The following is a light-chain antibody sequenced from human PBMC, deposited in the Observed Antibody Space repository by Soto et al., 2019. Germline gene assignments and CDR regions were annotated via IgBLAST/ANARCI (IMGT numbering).Light chain of an antibody. CDR1: QGISNY. CDR2: AAS. Sequence: DIQMTQSPSSLSASVGDRVTITCRASQGISNYLAWYQQKPGKVPKLLIYAASTLQSGVPSRFSGSGSRTDFTLTISSLQPEDVATYYCHKYNSAPFTFGPGTKVDI. J-gene: IGKJ3*01. CDR3: HKYNSAPFT. V-gene: IGKV1-27*01.